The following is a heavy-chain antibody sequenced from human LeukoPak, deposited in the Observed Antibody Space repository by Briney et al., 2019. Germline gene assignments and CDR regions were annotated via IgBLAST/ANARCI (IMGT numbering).Heavy chain of an antibody. J-gene: IGHJ4*02. CDR1: GFTFSSYE. CDR2: ISSSGSTI. V-gene: IGHV3-48*03. Sequence: PGGSLRLSCAASGFTFSSYEMNWVRQAPGKGLEWVSYISSSGSTIYYADSVKGRFTISRDNAKNSLYLQMNCLRAEDTAVYYCARDIGSVVTPGVVDYWGQGTLVTVSS. D-gene: IGHD4-23*01. CDR3: ARDIGSVVTPGVVDY.